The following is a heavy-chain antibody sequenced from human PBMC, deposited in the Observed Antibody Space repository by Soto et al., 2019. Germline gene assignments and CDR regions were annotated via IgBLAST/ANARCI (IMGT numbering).Heavy chain of an antibody. D-gene: IGHD4-17*01. V-gene: IGHV1-18*01. Sequence: QVQLVQSGAKVKKPGASVKVSCKASGYTFTSYGISWVRQAPGQGLEWMGWISAYNGNTNYAQKLQGRVTMTTDSSTSTAYMGLRSLRSDDTAVYYCAREGMTTVTTWLSYYYCGMDVWGQGTTVTVSS. CDR3: AREGMTTVTTWLSYYYCGMDV. CDR1: GYTFTSYG. J-gene: IGHJ6*02. CDR2: ISAYNGNT.